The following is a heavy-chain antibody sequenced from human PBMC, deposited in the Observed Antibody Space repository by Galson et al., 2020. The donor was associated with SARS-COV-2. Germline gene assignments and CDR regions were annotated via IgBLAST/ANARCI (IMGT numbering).Heavy chain of an antibody. Sequence: SGPTLVKPTQTLTLTCTFSGFSFTTRAVGVAWIRQPPGKALEWLALIFWNDDKRYSPSLRSRLAITKDTSKSHIVLTMTDMDPMDTATYYLADRQFSVVGQYSFDSWRQRILVTVSS. CDR3: ADRQFSVVGQYSFDS. CDR1: GFSFTTRAVG. V-gene: IGHV2-5*01. CDR2: IFWNDDK. J-gene: IGHJ4*02.